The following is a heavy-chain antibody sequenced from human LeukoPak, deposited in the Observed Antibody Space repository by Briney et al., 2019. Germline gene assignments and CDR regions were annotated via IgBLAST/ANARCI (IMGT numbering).Heavy chain of an antibody. CDR3: ARHVWLQPFDY. CDR2: IYYSGTT. CDR1: GCSISSYY. J-gene: IGHJ4*02. V-gene: IGHV4-59*08. Sequence: SETLSLTCTVSGCSISSYYWSWIRQPPGKGLEWIGYIYYSGTTNYSPSLKSRVTISVDTSKNQFSLKLSSVTAADTAVYYCARHVWLQPFDYWGQGTLVTVSS. D-gene: IGHD3-9*01.